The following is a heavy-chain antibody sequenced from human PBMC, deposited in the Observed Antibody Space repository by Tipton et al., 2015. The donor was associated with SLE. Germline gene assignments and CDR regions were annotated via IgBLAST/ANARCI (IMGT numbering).Heavy chain of an antibody. CDR1: GFTFSSYA. Sequence: LRLSCAASGFTFSSYAMSWVRQPPGKGLECIGTIFFSGSTYYNPSLKSRVTISLDTSKNQFSLKLTSVTAADTAVYSCARGSKHLSSSFDYIWGSYSMWGQGTLVTVSS. D-gene: IGHD3-16*01. V-gene: IGHV4-59*04. J-gene: IGHJ4*02. CDR2: IFFSGST. CDR3: ARGSKHLSSSFDYIWGSYSM.